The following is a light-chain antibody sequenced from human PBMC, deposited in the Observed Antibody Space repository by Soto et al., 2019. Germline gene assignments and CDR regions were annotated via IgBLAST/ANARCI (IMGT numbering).Light chain of an antibody. V-gene: IGKV3-20*01. CDR3: QQYSSSPWT. CDR2: GVS. CDR1: QSVSSSY. Sequence: IVLTQSPGTLSLSPGERATLSCRASQSVSSSYLAWYQQKPGQAPRLLIYGVSSRATGVPDRFSGSGSGTDFTLTISRLEPEDFAMYYCQQYSSSPWTFGQGTKVEIK. J-gene: IGKJ1*01.